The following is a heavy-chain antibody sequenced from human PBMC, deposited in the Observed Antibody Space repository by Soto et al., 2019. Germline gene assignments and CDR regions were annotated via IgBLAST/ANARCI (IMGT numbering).Heavy chain of an antibody. Sequence: QVQLVQSGAEVKKPGSSVKVSCKASGGSLSNYGISWVRQAPGQGLEWMGAIIPVFGTPHYAQKFQDRVTITADESTTTVYMEVRSLTSEDTAVYYCARGDATKIVVTTYYAMDVWGQGTTVTVSS. V-gene: IGHV1-69*12. D-gene: IGHD3-22*01. J-gene: IGHJ6*02. CDR2: IIPVFGTP. CDR3: ARGDATKIVVTTYYAMDV. CDR1: GGSLSNYG.